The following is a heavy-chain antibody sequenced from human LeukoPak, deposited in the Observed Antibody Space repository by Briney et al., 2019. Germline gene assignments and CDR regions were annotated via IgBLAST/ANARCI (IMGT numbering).Heavy chain of an antibody. CDR1: GFTFSSYS. CDR2: ISSSSSYT. V-gene: IGHV3-21*04. J-gene: IGHJ4*02. CDR3: AGRCTSTSCPRAFDY. Sequence: GGSLRLSCAASGFTFSSYSMNWVRQAPGKGLEWVSPISSSSSYTYYADSVKGRFTISRDNSKNTLYLQMNSLRAEDTAIYYCAGRCTSTSCPRAFDYWGQGTLVTVSS. D-gene: IGHD2-2*01.